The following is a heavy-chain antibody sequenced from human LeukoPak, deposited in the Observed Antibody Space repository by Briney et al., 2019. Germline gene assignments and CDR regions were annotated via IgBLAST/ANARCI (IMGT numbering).Heavy chain of an antibody. Sequence: SGGSLRLSCAASGFTFSSYGMHWVRQAPGKGLEWVAFIRYDGSNKYYADSVKGRFTISRDNSKNTLYLQMNSLRAEDTAVYYCAKTHFWSSTDGFDIWGQGTMVTVSS. CDR2: IRYDGSNK. V-gene: IGHV3-30*02. D-gene: IGHD3-3*02. CDR3: AKTHFWSSTDGFDI. J-gene: IGHJ3*02. CDR1: GFTFSSYG.